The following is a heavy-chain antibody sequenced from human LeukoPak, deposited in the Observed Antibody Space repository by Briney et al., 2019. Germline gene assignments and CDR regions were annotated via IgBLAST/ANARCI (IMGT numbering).Heavy chain of an antibody. V-gene: IGHV4-30-2*01. CDR1: GGSISSGGYS. J-gene: IGHJ4*02. D-gene: IGHD2-21*02. CDR3: ARVYCGGDCYSRGLYYFDY. CDR2: IYHSGST. Sequence: SETLPLTCAVSGGSISSGGYSWSWIRQPPGKGLEWIGYIYHSGSTYYNPSLKSRVTISVDRSKNQFSLKLSSVTAADTAVYYCARVYCGGDCYSRGLYYFDYWGQGTLVTVSS.